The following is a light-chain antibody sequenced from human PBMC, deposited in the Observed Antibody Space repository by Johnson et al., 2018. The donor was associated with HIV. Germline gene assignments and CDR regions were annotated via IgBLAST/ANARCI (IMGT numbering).Light chain of an antibody. Sequence: QSVLTQPPSVSAAPGQKVTISCSEINSNIGNNFVSWNQQLPRTAPKLLIYENNKRPSGIPDRFSGSKSGTSATLGITGLQTGDEADYYCGTWDSSLSAHVFGTGTKVTVL. CDR3: GTWDSSLSAHV. J-gene: IGLJ1*01. CDR2: ENN. CDR1: NSNIGNNF. V-gene: IGLV1-51*02.